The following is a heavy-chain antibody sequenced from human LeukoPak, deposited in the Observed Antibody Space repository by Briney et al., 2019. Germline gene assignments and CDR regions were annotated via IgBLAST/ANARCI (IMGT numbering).Heavy chain of an antibody. J-gene: IGHJ4*02. D-gene: IGHD6-13*01. CDR1: GGSISSSSYY. CDR3: ARRGIAAAIDY. CDR2: IYYSGST. V-gene: IGHV4-39*01. Sequence: PSETLSLTCTVSGGSISSSSYYWGWIRQPPGKGLKWIGSIYYSGSTYYNPSLKSRVTISVDTSKNQFSLKLSSVTAADTAVYYCARRGIAAAIDYWGQGTLVTVSS.